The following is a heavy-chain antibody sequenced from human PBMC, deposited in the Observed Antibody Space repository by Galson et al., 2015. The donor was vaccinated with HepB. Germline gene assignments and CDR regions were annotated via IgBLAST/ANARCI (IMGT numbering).Heavy chain of an antibody. D-gene: IGHD3-10*01. CDR1: GGSISSYY. CDR3: ARHPGLAYFDY. V-gene: IGHV4-59*08. Sequence: ETLSLTCTVSGGSISSYYWRWIRQPPGKGLEWVGYVYYIGTTNYNPSLKSRVTISVDTSKNQFPLKLSSVTAADTAVYYCARHPGLAYFDYWGQGTLVAVSS. CDR2: VYYIGTT. J-gene: IGHJ4*02.